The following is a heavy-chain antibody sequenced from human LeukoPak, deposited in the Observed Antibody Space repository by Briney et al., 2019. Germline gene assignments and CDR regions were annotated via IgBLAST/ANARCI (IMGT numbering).Heavy chain of an antibody. CDR3: ARDHCSGGSCYGGGDY. D-gene: IGHD2-15*01. J-gene: IGHJ4*02. CDR1: GGTFSSYA. CDR2: IIPIFGTA. Sequence: VKVSCKASGGTFSSYAISWVRQAPGQGLGWMGGIIPIFGTANYAQKSQGRVTITADESTSTAYMELSSLRSEDTAVYYCARDHCSGGSCYGGGDYWGQGALVTVSS. V-gene: IGHV1-69*13.